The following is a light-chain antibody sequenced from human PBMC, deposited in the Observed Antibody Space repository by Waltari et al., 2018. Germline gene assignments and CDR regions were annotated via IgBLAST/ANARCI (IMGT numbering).Light chain of an antibody. Sequence: DSLLTKSPGTLSLTPGERATLSCRASQNVRRDYLAWYQHKPGQAPRLLIFGASRRATGIPERFSGTGSGTDFTLTISRLEPEDFALYYCQHYGSSLWTFGQGTKVEIK. J-gene: IGKJ1*01. CDR2: GAS. CDR1: QNVRRDY. V-gene: IGKV3-20*01. CDR3: QHYGSSLWT.